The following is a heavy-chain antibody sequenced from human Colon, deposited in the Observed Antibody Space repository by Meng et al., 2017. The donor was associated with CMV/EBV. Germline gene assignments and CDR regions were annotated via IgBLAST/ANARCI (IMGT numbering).Heavy chain of an antibody. CDR3: ASLPCTGTTCHGRDYYYGMDV. D-gene: IGHD2-8*02. J-gene: IGHJ6*02. CDR2: VYFSGRT. Sequence: SETLSLTCSVSGGSMITYYYTWIRQTPGRGLEWLGYVYFSGRTIFNPSLRGRVSMSLDVPEMQVSLKLSSVTAADTAVYYCASLPCTGTTCHGRDYYYGMDVWGQGTTVTVSS. CDR1: GGSMITYY. V-gene: IGHV4-4*08.